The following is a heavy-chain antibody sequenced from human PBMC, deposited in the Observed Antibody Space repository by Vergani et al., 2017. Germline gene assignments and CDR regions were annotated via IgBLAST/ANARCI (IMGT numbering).Heavy chain of an antibody. D-gene: IGHD2-2*01. CDR1: GFTFSSYA. CDR3: AKGVYCSSTSCYEGRGYYYGMGV. CDR2: ISGSGGNT. V-gene: IGHV3-23*01. Sequence: EVQLLESGGGLVQPGGSLRLSCAASGFTFSSYAMSWVRQVPGQGLEWVSGISGSGGNTYYANSVKGRFTISRDNSKSTLYLQMNSLRADDTAVYYCAKGVYCSSTSCYEGRGYYYGMGVWGQGTTVTFSS. J-gene: IGHJ6*02.